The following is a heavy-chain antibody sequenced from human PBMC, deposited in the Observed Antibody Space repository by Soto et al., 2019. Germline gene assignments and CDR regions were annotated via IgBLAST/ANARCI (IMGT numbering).Heavy chain of an antibody. CDR3: ARELGYCSSTSCYDNFDY. Sequence: GGSLRLSCAASGFTFSSYAMHWVRQAPGKGLEWVAVISYDGSNKYYADSVKGRFTISRDNSKNTLYLQMNSLRAEDTAVYYCARELGYCSSTSCYDNFDYWGQGTLVTVSS. J-gene: IGHJ4*02. CDR2: ISYDGSNK. D-gene: IGHD2-2*01. V-gene: IGHV3-30-3*01. CDR1: GFTFSSYA.